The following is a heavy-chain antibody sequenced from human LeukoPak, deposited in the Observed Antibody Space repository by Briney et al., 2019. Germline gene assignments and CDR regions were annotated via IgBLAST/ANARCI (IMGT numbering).Heavy chain of an antibody. CDR3: ARQKTGDFYVGDAFDI. D-gene: IGHD7-27*01. Sequence: GESLKISCKGPGYSFTSYWIGWVRQMPGKGLEWMGIIYPGDSGTRYSPSFQGQVTISADKSISTAYLQWSSLKASDTAMYYCARQKTGDFYVGDAFDIWGQGTMVTVSS. J-gene: IGHJ3*02. V-gene: IGHV5-51*01. CDR2: IYPGDSGT. CDR1: GYSFTSYW.